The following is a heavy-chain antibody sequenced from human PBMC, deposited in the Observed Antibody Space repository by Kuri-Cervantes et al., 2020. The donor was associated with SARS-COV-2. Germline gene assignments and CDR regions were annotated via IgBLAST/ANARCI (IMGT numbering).Heavy chain of an antibody. V-gene: IGHV3-21*04. J-gene: IGHJ6*02. Sequence: GESLKISCAASGFTFSSYSMNWVRQAPGKGLECVSSISSSSSYIYYADSVKGRFTISRDNAKNSLYLQMNSLRAEDTAVYYCARNLRSRYYAMDVWGQGTTVTVSS. CDR1: GFTFSSYS. CDR2: ISSSSSYI. CDR3: ARNLRSRYYAMDV.